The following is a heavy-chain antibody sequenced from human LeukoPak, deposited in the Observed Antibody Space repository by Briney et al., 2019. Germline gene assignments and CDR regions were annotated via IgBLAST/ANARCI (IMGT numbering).Heavy chain of an antibody. Sequence: SETLSLTCTVSGGSISSYYWSWIRQPPGKGLEWIGYIYYSGSTIYSPSLKSRVTISVDTSKTQFSLNLTSVTAADTAVYYCARGAYYYDTSGYCAFDIWGQGTMVTVSS. CDR1: GGSISSYY. V-gene: IGHV4-59*01. D-gene: IGHD3-22*01. CDR3: ARGAYYYDTSGYCAFDI. CDR2: IYYSGST. J-gene: IGHJ3*02.